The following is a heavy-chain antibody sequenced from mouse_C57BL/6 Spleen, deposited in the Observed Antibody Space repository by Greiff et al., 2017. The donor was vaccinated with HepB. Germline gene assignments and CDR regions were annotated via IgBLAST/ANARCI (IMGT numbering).Heavy chain of an antibody. J-gene: IGHJ2*01. CDR3: ARSDGWDTFDY. D-gene: IGHD4-1*01. Sequence: VKLLESGAELVKPGASVKISCKASGYAFSSYWMNWVKQRPGKGLEWIGQIYPGDGDTNYNGKFKGKATLTADKSSSTAYMQLSSLTSEDSAVYFCARSDGWDTFDYWGQGTTLTVSS. CDR1: GYAFSSYW. V-gene: IGHV1-80*01. CDR2: IYPGDGDT.